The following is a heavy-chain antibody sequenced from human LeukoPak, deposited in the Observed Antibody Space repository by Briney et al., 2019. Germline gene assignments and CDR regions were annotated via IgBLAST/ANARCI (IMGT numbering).Heavy chain of an antibody. J-gene: IGHJ4*02. CDR1: GFTFSSYW. CDR2: ISLDGSMT. D-gene: IGHD5-24*01. CDR3: AREGITLTLDY. Sequence: GGSLRLSCTASGFTFSSYWMHWVRQVPGKGLMWLTRISLDGSMTSYADSVRGRFIISRDNAKNTVYLQLNGLRAEDTAVYHCAREGITLTLDYWGQGSLVAVSS. V-gene: IGHV3-74*01.